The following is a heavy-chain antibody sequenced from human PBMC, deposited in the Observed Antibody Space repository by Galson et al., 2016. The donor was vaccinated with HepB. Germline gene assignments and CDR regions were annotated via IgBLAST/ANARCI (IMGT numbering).Heavy chain of an antibody. Sequence: SLRLSCAASGFTFSNYAMNWVRQAPGKGLEWVSHNNRDSRLIDYADSVKGRFTVSIDNGKNSLFLQMDGLRAEDTAVYYCVRDNDWAFDYWGQGILVTVSS. V-gene: IGHV3-48*01. D-gene: IGHD1-1*01. J-gene: IGHJ4*02. CDR2: NNRDSRLI. CDR3: VRDNDWAFDY. CDR1: GFTFSNYA.